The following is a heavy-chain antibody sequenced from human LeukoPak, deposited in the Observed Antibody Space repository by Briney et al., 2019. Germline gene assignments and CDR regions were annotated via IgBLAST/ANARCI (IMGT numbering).Heavy chain of an antibody. Sequence: GGSLRLSCAASGFTFDDYAMHWVRQAPGKGLEWVSGISWNSGSIGYADSVKGRFTISRDNAKNSLYLQMNSLRAEDMALYYCAKGSTLSAPFDYWGQGTLVTVSS. J-gene: IGHJ4*02. CDR2: ISWNSGSI. V-gene: IGHV3-9*03. CDR3: AKGSTLSAPFDY. D-gene: IGHD5/OR15-5a*01. CDR1: GFTFDDYA.